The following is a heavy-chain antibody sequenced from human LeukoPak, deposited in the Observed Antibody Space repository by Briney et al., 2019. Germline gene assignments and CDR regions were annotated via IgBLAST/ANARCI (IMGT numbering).Heavy chain of an antibody. Sequence: GGSLRLSCAASGFTFSSYVMHWVRQAPGKGLEWVSYISSSGSTIYYADSVKGRFTISRDNAKNSLYLQMNSLRAEDTAVYYCARDGPNRGFWSGYDSRQFDYWGQGTLVTVSS. D-gene: IGHD3-3*01. CDR2: ISSSGSTI. J-gene: IGHJ4*02. CDR3: ARDGPNRGFWSGYDSRQFDY. V-gene: IGHV3-48*04. CDR1: GFTFSSYV.